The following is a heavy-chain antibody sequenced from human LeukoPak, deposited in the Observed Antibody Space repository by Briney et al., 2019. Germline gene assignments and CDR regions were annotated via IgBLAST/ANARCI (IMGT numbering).Heavy chain of an antibody. CDR1: GYTFSSYA. Sequence: GASVKVSCKASGYTFSSYAINWLRQAPGQGLEWMGWISGYNGNSQFQGRVTMTTDTSTSTVYMELRSLRSDDTAVYYCARDDNYGSGQPDDWGQGTLVTVSS. J-gene: IGHJ4*02. D-gene: IGHD3-10*01. CDR2: ISGYNGNS. V-gene: IGHV1-18*01. CDR3: ARDDNYGSGQPDD.